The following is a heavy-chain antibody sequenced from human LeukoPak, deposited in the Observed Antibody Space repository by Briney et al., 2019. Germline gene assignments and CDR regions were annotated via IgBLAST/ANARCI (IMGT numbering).Heavy chain of an antibody. CDR2: INPNSGGT. CDR3: AHSGYDYGVTAYYFYGMDV. J-gene: IGHJ6*02. Sequence: ASVKVSCKASGYTFTGYYMHWVRQAPGQGLEWMGWINPNSGGTNYAQKFRGRVTMTRDTSISTAYMELSSLRSDDTAVYYCAHSGYDYGVTAYYFYGMDVWGQGTTVTVSS. D-gene: IGHD5-12*01. CDR1: GYTFTGYY. V-gene: IGHV1-2*02.